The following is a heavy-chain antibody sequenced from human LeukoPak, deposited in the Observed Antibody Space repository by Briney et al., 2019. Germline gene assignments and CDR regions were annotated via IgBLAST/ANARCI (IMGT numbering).Heavy chain of an antibody. D-gene: IGHD6-13*01. Sequence: PGGSLRLSCAASGFTVSSNYMSWVRQAPGKGLEWVSVIYSGGSTYYADSVKGRFTISRDNSKNTLYLQMDSLRAEDTAVYYCARDWDGIAAAERILPWDGAYYMDVWGKGTTVTVSS. J-gene: IGHJ6*03. CDR2: IYSGGST. CDR3: ARDWDGIAAAERILPWDGAYYMDV. CDR1: GFTVSSNY. V-gene: IGHV3-53*01.